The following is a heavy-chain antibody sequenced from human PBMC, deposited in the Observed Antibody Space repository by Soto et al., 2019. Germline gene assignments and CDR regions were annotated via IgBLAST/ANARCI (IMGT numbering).Heavy chain of an antibody. CDR3: AKAHYYYDSSGYYYFDY. V-gene: IGHV3-30*18. CDR1: GFTFSSYG. CDR2: ISYDGSNK. D-gene: IGHD3-22*01. Sequence: RWSLRLSCSASGFTFSSYGMHWLRQAPGKGLEWVAVISYDGSNKYYADSVKGRFTISRDNSKNTLYLQMNSLRAEDTAVYYCAKAHYYYDSSGYYYFDYWGQGTLVTVSS. J-gene: IGHJ4*02.